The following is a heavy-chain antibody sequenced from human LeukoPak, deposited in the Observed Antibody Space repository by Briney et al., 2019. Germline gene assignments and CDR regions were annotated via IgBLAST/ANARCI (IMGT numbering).Heavy chain of an antibody. CDR3: AREALRWGAFDI. D-gene: IGHD3-3*02. Sequence: GGSLRLSCAASGFTFSSYGMHWVRQAPGKGLQWVSYISSSSATINYADSVKGRFTVSRDNAKDSLYLQMNSLRAEDTAVYYCAREALRWGAFDIWGQGTMVTVSS. CDR2: ISSSSATI. CDR1: GFTFSSYG. V-gene: IGHV3-48*01. J-gene: IGHJ3*02.